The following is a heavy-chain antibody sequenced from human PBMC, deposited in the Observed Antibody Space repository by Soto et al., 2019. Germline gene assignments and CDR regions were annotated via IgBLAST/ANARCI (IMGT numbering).Heavy chain of an antibody. Sequence: SDTLFLTCAVSGGSFSSYHWSWIRQTPGKGLDCFGEVNHLTTTNYTPSLKSRVIISLGTPKSQFCLKPSSGTAADTAVLECARGYDTALEHSFWGRGNLVTVSS. V-gene: IGHV4-34*01. CDR2: VNHLTTT. CDR1: GGSFSSYH. J-gene: IGHJ4*02. D-gene: IGHD3-9*01. CDR3: ARGYDTALEHSF.